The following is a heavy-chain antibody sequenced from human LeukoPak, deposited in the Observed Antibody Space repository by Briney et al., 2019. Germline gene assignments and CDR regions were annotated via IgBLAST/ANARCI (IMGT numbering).Heavy chain of an antibody. J-gene: IGHJ3*02. D-gene: IGHD2-2*02. CDR1: GGSISSYY. V-gene: IGHV4-4*07. Sequence: SETLSLTCTVSGGSISSYYWSWIRQPAGKGLERLGRIYTSGSTNYNPSLKSRVTMSVDTSKNQFSLKLSSVTAADTAVYYCASRSCSSTSCYTVGDAFDIWGQGTMVTVSS. CDR2: IYTSGST. CDR3: ASRSCSSTSCYTVGDAFDI.